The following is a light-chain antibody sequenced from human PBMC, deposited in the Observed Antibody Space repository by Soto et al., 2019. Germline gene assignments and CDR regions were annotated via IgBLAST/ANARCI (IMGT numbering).Light chain of an antibody. Sequence: QSVLTQPASVSGSPGQSITISCTGTSSDIGTYNLVSWYQHYPGKAPKLMIYEGIKRPSGVSNRFSGSKSVNTAFLTISGLQAEDEADYYCCSYAGSGTDNYVFGSGTKLTVL. J-gene: IGLJ1*01. V-gene: IGLV2-23*01. CDR1: SSDIGTYNL. CDR2: EGI. CDR3: CSYAGSGTDNYV.